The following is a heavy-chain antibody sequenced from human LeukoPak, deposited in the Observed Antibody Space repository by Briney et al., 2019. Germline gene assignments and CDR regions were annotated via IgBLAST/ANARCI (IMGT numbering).Heavy chain of an antibody. D-gene: IGHD4-17*01. Sequence: ASVKVSCKASGYTFTSYYMHWVRQAPGQGLEWMGIINPSGGSTSYAQKFQGRVTMTRDTSTSTVYMELSSLRSEDTAVYYCARESAHDYGDYGSTYYFDYWGQGTLVTVSS. CDR3: ARESAHDYGDYGSTYYFDY. CDR1: GYTFTSYY. V-gene: IGHV1-46*01. CDR2: INPSGGST. J-gene: IGHJ4*02.